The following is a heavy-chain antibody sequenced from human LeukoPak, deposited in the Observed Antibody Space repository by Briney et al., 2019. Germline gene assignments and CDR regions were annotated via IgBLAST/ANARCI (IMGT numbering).Heavy chain of an antibody. J-gene: IGHJ4*02. CDR2: ISGSGGST. CDR3: AKVRGITMVRGVDY. Sequence: GGSLRLSCAASGFTSSSYAMSWVRQAPGKGLEWVSAISGSGGSTYYADSVKGRFTISRDNSKNTLYLQMNSLRAEDTAVYYCAKVRGITMVRGVDYWGQGTLVTVSS. D-gene: IGHD3-10*01. CDR1: GFTSSSYA. V-gene: IGHV3-23*01.